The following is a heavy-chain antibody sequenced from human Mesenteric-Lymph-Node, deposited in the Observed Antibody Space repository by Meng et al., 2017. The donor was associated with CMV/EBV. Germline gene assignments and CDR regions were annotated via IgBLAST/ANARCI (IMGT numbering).Heavy chain of an antibody. V-gene: IGHV3-30*02. J-gene: IGHJ4*02. CDR1: GFAFSAYD. D-gene: IGHD2-8*01. CDR3: ANTYINYFDY. Sequence: GSLLKISCAASGFAFSAYDMHWVRQAPGKGLEWLAFIRYDGSNEYFADSVKGRFTISRDNSKNTLYLQMNSLRAEDTAVYYCANTYINYFDYWGRGTLVTVSS. CDR2: IRYDGSNE.